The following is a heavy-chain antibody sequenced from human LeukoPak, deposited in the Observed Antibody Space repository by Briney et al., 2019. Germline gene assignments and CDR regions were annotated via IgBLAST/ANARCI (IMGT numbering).Heavy chain of an antibody. J-gene: IGHJ4*02. V-gene: IGHV4-38-2*02. CDR1: GYSISAGYY. Sequence: KSSETLSLTCTVSGYSISAGYYWGWIRQPPGKGLEWIGSIYHSGSTYYNPSLKSRVTISVDTSKNQFSLKLSSVNAADTAVYYCARGIPWGSGDYWGQGTLVTVSS. D-gene: IGHD3-16*01. CDR3: ARGIPWGSGDY. CDR2: IYHSGST.